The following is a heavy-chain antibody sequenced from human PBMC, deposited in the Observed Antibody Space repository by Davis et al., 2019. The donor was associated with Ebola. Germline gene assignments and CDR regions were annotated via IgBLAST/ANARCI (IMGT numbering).Heavy chain of an antibody. J-gene: IGHJ4*02. CDR2: ISGSGDNT. V-gene: IGHV3-23*01. Sequence: GGSLRLSCGTSGFTFSSYGMNWVRQAPGKGLEWVSYISGSGDNTYYADSVKGRFTISRDNSKSTLYLQMNWLRADDTAVYYCAKGNRVTYQYDSGDDYWGQGTLVTVSS. CDR3: AKGNRVTYQYDSGDDY. D-gene: IGHD3-22*01. CDR1: GFTFSSYG.